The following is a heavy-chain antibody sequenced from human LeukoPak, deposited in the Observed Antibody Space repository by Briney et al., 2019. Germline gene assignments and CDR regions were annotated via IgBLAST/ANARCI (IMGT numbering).Heavy chain of an antibody. CDR1: GYTFTSYG. CDR3: ARVWCSGGSCYSSRGAFDI. V-gene: IGHV1-18*01. D-gene: IGHD2-15*01. CDR2: ISAYNGNT. J-gene: IGHJ3*02. Sequence: ASVKVSCKASGYTFTSYGISWVRQAPGQGLEWMGWISAYNGNTHYAQKLQGRVTMTTDTSTSTVYMELSSLRSEDTAVYYCARVWCSGGSCYSSRGAFDIWGQGTMVTVSS.